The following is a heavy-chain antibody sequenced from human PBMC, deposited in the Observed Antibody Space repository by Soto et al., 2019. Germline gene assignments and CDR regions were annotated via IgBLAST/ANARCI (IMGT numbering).Heavy chain of an antibody. CDR2: ISFEGNTQ. J-gene: IGHJ6*02. CDR1: GFTLSRYG. Sequence: QVHLVESGGGVVQPGRSLRLSCAASGFTLSRYGMHWVRQAPGKGLEWVAVISFEGNTQYYADSVKGRFTISRDNSKDTLSLQIHGLRPEDTAVYYCARGAEHQLLSRDYFYGMDVWGQGTTVSVSS. D-gene: IGHD1-1*01. V-gene: IGHV3-30*05. CDR3: ARGAEHQLLSRDYFYGMDV.